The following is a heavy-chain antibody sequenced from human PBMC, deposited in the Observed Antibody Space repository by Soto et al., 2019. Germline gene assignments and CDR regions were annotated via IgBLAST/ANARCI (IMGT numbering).Heavy chain of an antibody. J-gene: IGHJ4*02. CDR3: TTQYYYDSSGSLLN. V-gene: IGHV3-15*01. CDR1: GLTFSNAW. CDR2: IKSKTDGGAT. D-gene: IGHD3-22*01. Sequence: EVQLVESGGGLVKPGGSLRLSCAVSGLTFSNAWMTWVRQAPGKGLEWVGRIKSKTDGGATDFAAPVKGRFTISGDDSKNTLYLQMNSRKSEDTAVYYCTTQYYYDSSGSLLNWGQGTLVTVSS.